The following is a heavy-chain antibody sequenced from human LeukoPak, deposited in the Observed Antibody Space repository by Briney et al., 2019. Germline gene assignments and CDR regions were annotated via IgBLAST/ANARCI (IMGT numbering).Heavy chain of an antibody. V-gene: IGHV4-59*01. CDR3: WRETSQEGAHHMDV. CDR1: GGSISSYY. J-gene: IGHJ6*03. CDR2: IYYNGST. Sequence: PSETLTLTCTVSGGSISSYYWRWIRQPPGKGLEWIGYIYYNGSTNYNPSLKSRVTISVEKSKNQTSLKLSSVTSADTAVFYCWRETSQEGAHHMDVWGKGTTVTISS. D-gene: IGHD3-16*01.